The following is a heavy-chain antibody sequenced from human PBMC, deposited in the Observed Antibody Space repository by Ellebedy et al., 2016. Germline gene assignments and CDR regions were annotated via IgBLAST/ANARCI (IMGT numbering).Heavy chain of an antibody. Sequence: GESLKISXVASGLTFNNYVFHWVRQAPGKGLEWVACISHDGKRKSYAGSVKGRFTISRDDAENSLFLQMNSLRAEDTAVYYCARDPLGPDIYDVWGKGTTVTVSS. J-gene: IGHJ6*04. CDR1: GLTFNNYV. CDR3: ARDPLGPDIYDV. CDR2: ISHDGKRK. V-gene: IGHV3-30*03. D-gene: IGHD3-16*01.